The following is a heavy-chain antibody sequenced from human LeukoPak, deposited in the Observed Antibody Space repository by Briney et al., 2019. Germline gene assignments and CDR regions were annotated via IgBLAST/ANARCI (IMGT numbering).Heavy chain of an antibody. D-gene: IGHD1-26*01. CDR2: IYYSGST. V-gene: IGHV4-59*12. Sequence: SETLSLTCTLPGGYISGYYWSWIRQPTGKGLEWIGYIYYSGSTNYNPSLKSRVTISVDPSKNQFSLKLSSVTAADTAVYYCHSGSYYLDYWGQGTLVTVSS. CDR1: GGYISGYY. CDR3: HSGSYYLDY. J-gene: IGHJ4*02.